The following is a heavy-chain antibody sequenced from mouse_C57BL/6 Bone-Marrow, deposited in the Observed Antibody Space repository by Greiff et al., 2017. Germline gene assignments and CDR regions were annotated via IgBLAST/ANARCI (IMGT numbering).Heavy chain of an antibody. J-gene: IGHJ2*01. D-gene: IGHD6-1*01. Sequence: EVQLVESGPELVKPGASVKIPCKASGYTFTDYNMDWVKQSHGKSLEWIGDINPNHGGTIYNQKFKGKATLTVDKSSSTAYMELRSLKSEDTAVYYCARSLYDYWGQGTTLTVSS. CDR1: GYTFTDYN. V-gene: IGHV1-18*01. CDR3: ARSLYDY. CDR2: INPNHGGT.